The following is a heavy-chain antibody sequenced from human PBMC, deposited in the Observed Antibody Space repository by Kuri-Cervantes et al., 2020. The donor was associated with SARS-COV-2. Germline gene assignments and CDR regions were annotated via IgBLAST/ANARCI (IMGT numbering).Heavy chain of an antibody. J-gene: IGHJ4*02. CDR1: GFTFSDHY. CDR2: ISGSGGST. CDR3: ARDGSYCGGDCYYGFDY. D-gene: IGHD2-21*01. Sequence: GESLKISCAASGFTFSDHYMEWVRQAPGKGLEWVSAISGSGGSTYYADSVKGRFTISRDDSKNTLFLQMNSLRAEDTALYYCARDGSYCGGDCYYGFDYWGQGTLVTVSS. V-gene: IGHV3-23*01.